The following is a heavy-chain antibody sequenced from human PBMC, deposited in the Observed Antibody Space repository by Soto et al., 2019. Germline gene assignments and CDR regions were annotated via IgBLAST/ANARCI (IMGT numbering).Heavy chain of an antibody. CDR2: ISAYNGNT. Sequence: ASVKVSCKASGYTFTSYGISLVRQAPGQGLEWMGWISAYNGNTNYAQKFQGRVTMTRNTSISTAYMELSSLRSEDTAVYYCARGRVVVAATTNYYYYYMDVWGKGTTVTVSS. CDR3: ARGRVVVAATTNYYYYYMDV. D-gene: IGHD2-15*01. CDR1: GYTFTSYG. V-gene: IGHV1-18*01. J-gene: IGHJ6*03.